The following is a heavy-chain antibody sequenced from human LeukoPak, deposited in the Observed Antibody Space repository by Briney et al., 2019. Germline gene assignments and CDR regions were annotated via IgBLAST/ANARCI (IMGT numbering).Heavy chain of an antibody. J-gene: IGHJ5*02. Sequence: ASVKVSCKASGYTFTSYAMNWVRQAPGQGLEWMGWINTNTGNPTYAQGFTGRFVFSLDTSVSTAYLQISSLKAEDTAVYYCARDRTGTTDNWFDPWGQGTLVTVSS. CDR3: ARDRTGTTDNWFDP. D-gene: IGHD1-1*01. V-gene: IGHV7-4-1*02. CDR2: INTNTGNP. CDR1: GYTFTSYA.